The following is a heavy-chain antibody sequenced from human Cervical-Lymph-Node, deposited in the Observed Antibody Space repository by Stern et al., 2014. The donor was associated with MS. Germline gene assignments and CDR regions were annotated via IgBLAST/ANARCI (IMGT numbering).Heavy chain of an antibody. Sequence: EVQLVESGGGLMQPGGSRRLSCAASGFTGNNNYMTWVRQAPGKGLEWVSVIYSGGNPYYADSVKGRFTISRDNSENPLFLQMNSLRAEDTAVYYCATAPTIGVWGQGTTVTVSS. CDR3: ATAPTIGV. J-gene: IGHJ6*02. V-gene: IGHV3-53*01. CDR2: IYSGGNP. D-gene: IGHD4/OR15-4a*01. CDR1: GFTGNNNY.